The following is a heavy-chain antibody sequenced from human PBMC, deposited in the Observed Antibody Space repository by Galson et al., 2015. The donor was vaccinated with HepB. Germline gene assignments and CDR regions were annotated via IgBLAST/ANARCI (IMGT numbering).Heavy chain of an antibody. CDR1: GYTFTGYY. V-gene: IGHV1-2*02. CDR2: INPNSDGT. CDR3: ARAKSAGYSNGLFDY. J-gene: IGHJ4*02. Sequence: SVKVSCKASGYTFTGYYIHWVRQAPGQGLEWMGWINPNSDGTNYAQRFQGRVTMTRDTSISTAYMELSRLRSDDTAVYYCARAKSAGYSNGLFDYWGQGTLVTVSS. D-gene: IGHD5-18*01.